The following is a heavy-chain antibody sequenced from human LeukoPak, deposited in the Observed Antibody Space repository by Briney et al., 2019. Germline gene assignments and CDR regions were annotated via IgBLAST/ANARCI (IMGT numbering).Heavy chain of an antibody. CDR1: GFTFRDYD. CDR2: IGIRDDT. Sequence: HPGGSLRLSYAASGFTFRDYDMHWVRQVPGRGLEWVSAIGIRDDTHYPDSVKGRFTISRENAKNSLYLQMSTLRDGDTAMYYCIRGGIRVSGIDAFDIWGQGTMVTVSS. V-gene: IGHV3-13*01. D-gene: IGHD5/OR15-5a*01. J-gene: IGHJ3*02. CDR3: IRGGIRVSGIDAFDI.